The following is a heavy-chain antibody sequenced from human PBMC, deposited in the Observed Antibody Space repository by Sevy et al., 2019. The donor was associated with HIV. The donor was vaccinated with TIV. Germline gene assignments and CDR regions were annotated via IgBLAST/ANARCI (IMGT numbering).Heavy chain of an antibody. CDR2: ITDSGST. Sequence: SETLSLTCSVTGGSIRRGDYFWGWIRQSPGKGLEWIGSITDSGSTYYNPSLKSRVTMSVDTSKNQFSLKLSSVTAADTAVHYCARVRGGYGNGWFYYYMDVWGKGTTVTVSS. D-gene: IGHD3-10*01. J-gene: IGHJ6*03. CDR3: ARVRGGYGNGWFYYYMDV. V-gene: IGHV4-39*01. CDR1: GGSIRRGDYF.